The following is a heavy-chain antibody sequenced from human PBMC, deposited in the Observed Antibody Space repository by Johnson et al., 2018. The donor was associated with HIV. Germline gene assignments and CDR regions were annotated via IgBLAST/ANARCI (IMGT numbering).Heavy chain of an antibody. CDR1: GFTFDDYG. CDR2: LNWNGGST. CDR3: ARVSRLGNRAILSDAFDI. Sequence: VQLVESGGGVVRPGGSLILSCAASGFTFDDYGMSWVRQAPGKGLEWVSRLNWNGGSTDYSDSVKGRFTISRDNAKNSLYLQVNSLRGEDTALYYCARVSRLGNRAILSDAFDIWGQGTTVTVSS. J-gene: IGHJ3*02. D-gene: IGHD2/OR15-2a*01. V-gene: IGHV3-20*04.